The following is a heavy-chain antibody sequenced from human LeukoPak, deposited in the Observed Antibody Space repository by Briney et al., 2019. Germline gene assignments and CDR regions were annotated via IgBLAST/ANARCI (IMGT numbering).Heavy chain of an antibody. D-gene: IGHD3-10*01. CDR1: GGSISSSSYY. Sequence: PSETLSLTCTVSGGSISSSSYYWGWIRQPPGKGLEWIESIYYSGSTYYNPALKSRVTISVDTSKNQFSLKLSSVTAADTAVYYCARQIWITMVRGAPRGAFDIWGQGTMVTVSS. V-gene: IGHV4-39*01. CDR2: IYYSGST. J-gene: IGHJ3*02. CDR3: ARQIWITMVRGAPRGAFDI.